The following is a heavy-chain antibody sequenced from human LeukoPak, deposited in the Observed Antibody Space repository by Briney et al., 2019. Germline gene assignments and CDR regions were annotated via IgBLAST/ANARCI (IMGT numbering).Heavy chain of an antibody. CDR1: GFTVSSNY. J-gene: IGHJ4*02. D-gene: IGHD1-20*01. CDR2: LYSGGST. CDR3: AREGSITETAPIY. V-gene: IGHV3-53*01. Sequence: GGSLRLSCAASGFTVSSNYMNWVRQAPGKGLEWVSVLYSGGSTYYADSVKGRFTISRDNSKNTVYLQMNSLRAEDTAVYYYAREGSITETAPIYWGQGTLVTVSS.